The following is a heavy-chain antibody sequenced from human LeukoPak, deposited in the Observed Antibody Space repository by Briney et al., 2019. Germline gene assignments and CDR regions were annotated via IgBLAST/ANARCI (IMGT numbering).Heavy chain of an antibody. V-gene: IGHV4-39*01. CDR2: IYCSGST. J-gene: IGHJ4*02. D-gene: IGHD3-9*01. Sequence: SETLSLTCTVSGGSISSSSYYWGWIRQPPGKGLEWIGNIYCSGSTYYNVSLKSRVTISVDTSQNQFSLKLSSVTAADTAVYYCARFLRYFGEYYFDYWGQGTLVAVSS. CDR1: GGSISSSSYY. CDR3: ARFLRYFGEYYFDY.